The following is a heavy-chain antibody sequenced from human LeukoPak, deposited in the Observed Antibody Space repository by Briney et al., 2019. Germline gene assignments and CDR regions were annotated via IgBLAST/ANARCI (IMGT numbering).Heavy chain of an antibody. CDR3: ARDHSYGDFDY. CDR1: GFTFSSYA. D-gene: IGHD5-18*01. V-gene: IGHV3-23*01. CDR2: ISSSGDNT. J-gene: IGHJ4*02. Sequence: GGSLRLSCAASGFTFSSYAMSWVRQAPGKGLEWVSGISSSGDNTYYADSVKGRFTISRDNSKNTLYLQMNSLRAEDTAVYYCARDHSYGDFDYWGQGTLVTVSS.